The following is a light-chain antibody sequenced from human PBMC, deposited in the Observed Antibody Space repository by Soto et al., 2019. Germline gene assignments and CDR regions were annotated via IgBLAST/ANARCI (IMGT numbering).Light chain of an antibody. V-gene: IGKV3-15*01. J-gene: IGKJ1*01. CDR2: GAS. CDR3: QQYNNWTET. CDR1: QSVSSN. Sequence: EMVLTQSPGTLSLSPAERATLSCRASQSVSSNLAWYQQKPGQAPRLLIYGASTRATGIPARFSGSGSGTEFTLTISSLQHEDFAVYYCQQYNNWTETYGQGTKVDIK.